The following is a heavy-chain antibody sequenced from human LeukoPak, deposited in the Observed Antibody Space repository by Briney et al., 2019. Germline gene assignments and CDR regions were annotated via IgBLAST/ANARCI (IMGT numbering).Heavy chain of an antibody. J-gene: IGHJ4*02. CDR3: ARSTNYDSSGYYHDY. D-gene: IGHD3-22*01. Sequence: GGSLRLSCVASGFTFSDYYMSWIRQAPGKGLEWVSYISSSGSTIYYADSVKGRFTISRDNAKNSLYLQMNSLRAEDTAVYYCARSTNYDSSGYYHDYWGQGTLVTVSS. CDR2: ISSSGSTI. CDR1: GFTFSDYY. V-gene: IGHV3-11*04.